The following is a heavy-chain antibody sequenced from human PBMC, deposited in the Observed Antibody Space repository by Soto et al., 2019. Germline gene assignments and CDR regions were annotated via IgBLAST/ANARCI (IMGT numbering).Heavy chain of an antibody. D-gene: IGHD3-16*01. Sequence: EVQLLESGGGLVQPGGSLRLSCAASGFSFSNFEMSWVRQAPGRGLEWVSFIRGDSARTYYADAVKGRFTISRDNSKHTLYLQMNSLTAEDTAVYACVKGGWLDFWGQGTLVTVSS. CDR1: GFSFSNFE. V-gene: IGHV3-23*01. CDR2: IRGDSART. J-gene: IGHJ5*01. CDR3: VKGGWLDF.